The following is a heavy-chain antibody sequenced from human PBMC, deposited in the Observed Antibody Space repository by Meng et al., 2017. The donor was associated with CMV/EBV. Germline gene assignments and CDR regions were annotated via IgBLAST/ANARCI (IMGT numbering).Heavy chain of an antibody. CDR3: ARMGREVGATNVHDAFDI. D-gene: IGHD1-26*01. V-gene: IGHV4-34*01. Sequence: SETLSLTCAVYGGSFSGYYWSWIRQPPGKGLEWIGEINHSGSTNYNPSLKSRVTISVDTSTSTVYMELSSLRSEDTAVYYCARMGREVGATNVHDAFDIWGQGTMVTVSS. CDR1: GGSFSGYY. J-gene: IGHJ3*02. CDR2: INHSGST.